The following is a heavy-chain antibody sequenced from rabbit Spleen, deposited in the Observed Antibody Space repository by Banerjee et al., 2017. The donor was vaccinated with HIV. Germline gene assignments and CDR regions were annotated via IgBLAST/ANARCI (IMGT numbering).Heavy chain of an antibody. J-gene: IGHJ4*01. Sequence: QSLEESGGDLVKPGASLTLTCKASGFSFSSAYDMCWVRQAPGKGLEWIACIYAGTSGNTYYATWAKGRFTISKTSSTTVTLQMTSLTDADTATYFCARGLSSGGSPDYFDLWGPGTLVT. CDR3: ARGLSSGGSPDYFDL. CDR2: IYAGTSGNT. V-gene: IGHV1S40*01. D-gene: IGHD1-1*01. CDR1: GFSFSSAYD.